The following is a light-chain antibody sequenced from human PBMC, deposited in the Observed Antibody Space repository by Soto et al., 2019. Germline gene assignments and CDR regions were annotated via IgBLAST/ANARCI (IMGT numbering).Light chain of an antibody. CDR1: SSDVGAYNY. Sequence: QSALTQPASVSGSPGQSITISCTGTSSDVGAYNYVSWFQQHPGKAPTLIISEVSNRPSGVSNRFSGSKSGNAASLTISRLQAEDEADSFCFSFTTDWTHVFGTGSKVTVL. CDR2: EVS. V-gene: IGLV2-14*01. J-gene: IGLJ1*01. CDR3: FSFTTDWTHV.